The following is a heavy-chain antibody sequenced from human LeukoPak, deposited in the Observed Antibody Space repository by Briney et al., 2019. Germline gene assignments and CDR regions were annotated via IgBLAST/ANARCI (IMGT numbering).Heavy chain of an antibody. CDR3: AKGYCSGGSCPLVWYFDL. V-gene: IGHV3-23*01. J-gene: IGHJ2*01. CDR1: GFTFSSYA. D-gene: IGHD2-15*01. Sequence: GGSLRLSCAASGFTFSSYAMSWVHQAPGKGLEWVSAISGSGGSTYYADSVKGRFTISRDKSKNTLYLQMNSLRAEDTAVYYCAKGYCSGGSCPLVWYFDLWGRGTLVTVSS. CDR2: ISGSGGST.